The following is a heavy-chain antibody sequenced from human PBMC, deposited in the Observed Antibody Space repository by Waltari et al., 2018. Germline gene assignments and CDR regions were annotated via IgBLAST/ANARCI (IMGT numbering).Heavy chain of an antibody. CDR3: ARAYSSGWYVGR. CDR2: MNPNSGGT. D-gene: IGHD6-19*01. J-gene: IGHJ3*01. CDR1: GYTFTSYD. V-gene: IGHV1-2*02. Sequence: QVQLVQSGAEVKKPGASVKVSCKASGYTFTSYDINWVRQATGQGLEWMGWMNPNSGGTNYAQKFQGRVTMTRDTSISTAYMELSRLRSDDTAVYYCARAYSSGWYVGRWGQGTMVTVSS.